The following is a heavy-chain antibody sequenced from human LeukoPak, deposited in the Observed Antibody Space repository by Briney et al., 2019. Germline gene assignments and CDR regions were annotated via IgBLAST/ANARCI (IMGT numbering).Heavy chain of an antibody. Sequence: GGSLRLSCAASGFTFSSYAMHWVRQAPGKGLEWVAVISYDGSNKYYADSVKGRFTISRDNSKNTLYLQMNSLRAEDTAVYYCARDPRYCSGGGCYYDFYYYYGMDVWGQGTTVTVSS. CDR2: ISYDGSNK. J-gene: IGHJ6*02. CDR3: ARDPRYCSGGGCYYDFYYYYGMDV. V-gene: IGHV3-30-3*01. D-gene: IGHD2-15*01. CDR1: GFTFSSYA.